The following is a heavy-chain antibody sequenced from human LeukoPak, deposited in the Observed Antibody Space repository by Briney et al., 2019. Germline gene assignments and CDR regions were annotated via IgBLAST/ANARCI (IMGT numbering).Heavy chain of an antibody. Sequence: SQTLSLTCAISGDSVSRNSAAWNGLRQSPSRGLEWLGWTYYRSKWSSGYVVSMQSRIIIKSDPSKNQFSLQLNSLTPADTAVHDCTRGRSWPLDSWGKGTWFTVSP. J-gene: IGHJ4*02. CDR1: GDSVSRNSAA. CDR2: TYYRSKWSS. V-gene: IGHV6-1*01. CDR3: TRGRSWPLDS. D-gene: IGHD6-13*01.